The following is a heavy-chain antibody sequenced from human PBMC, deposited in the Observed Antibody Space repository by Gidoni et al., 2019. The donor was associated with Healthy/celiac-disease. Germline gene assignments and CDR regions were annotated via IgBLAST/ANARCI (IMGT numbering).Heavy chain of an antibody. D-gene: IGHD6-13*01. CDR2: IKQDGSEK. J-gene: IGHJ4*02. V-gene: IGHV3-7*03. CDR3: ARAGHQLVLFSL. Sequence: KGREWVANIKQDGSEKYYVDAVKGRFTISRDNAKNSLYLQMNSLRAEDTAVYYCARAGHQLVLFSLWGQGTLVTVSS.